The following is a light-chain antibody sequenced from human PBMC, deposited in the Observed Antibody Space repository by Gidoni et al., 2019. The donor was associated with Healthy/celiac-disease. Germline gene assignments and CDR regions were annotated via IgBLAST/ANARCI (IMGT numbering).Light chain of an antibody. Sequence: SSGMTQDPAVSVALGQTVRITCQGDSLRSYYASWYQQKPGQAPVLVIYGKNNRPSGIPDRFSGSSSGNTASLTITGAQAEDEADYYCNSRDSSGNHVVFGGGPKLPVL. V-gene: IGLV3-19*01. CDR2: GKN. J-gene: IGLJ2*01. CDR1: SLRSYY. CDR3: NSRDSSGNHVV.